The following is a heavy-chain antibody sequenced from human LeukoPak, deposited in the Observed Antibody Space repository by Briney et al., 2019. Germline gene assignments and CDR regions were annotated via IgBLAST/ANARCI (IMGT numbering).Heavy chain of an antibody. D-gene: IGHD2-21*01. CDR3: AKDRISDGVFDY. CDR2: ISSSISYI. J-gene: IGHJ4*02. CDR1: GFTFSSYS. V-gene: IGHV3-21*01. Sequence: GGSLRLSCAASGFTFSSYSINWVRQAPGKGLEWVSSISSSISYIYYADSVKGRFTISRDNAKNPLYLQMNSLRAEDTAVYYCAKDRISDGVFDYWGQGTLVTVSS.